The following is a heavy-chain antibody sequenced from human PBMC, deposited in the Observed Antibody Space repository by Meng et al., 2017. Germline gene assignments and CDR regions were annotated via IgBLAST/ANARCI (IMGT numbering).Heavy chain of an antibody. CDR2: ISGDGSIT. Sequence: VRLVGAGGGLVQPGWYLRLSCAAFGFTFNNYWMHWVRQVPGKGLVWVSRISGDGSITNYADSVKGRFTISRDNAKNTLYLQMNSLRPEDTAVYYCLDEAPRSDYWGQGSLVTVSS. CDR1: GFTFNNYW. J-gene: IGHJ4*02. V-gene: IGHV3-74*01. D-gene: IGHD1-1*01. CDR3: LDEAPRSDY.